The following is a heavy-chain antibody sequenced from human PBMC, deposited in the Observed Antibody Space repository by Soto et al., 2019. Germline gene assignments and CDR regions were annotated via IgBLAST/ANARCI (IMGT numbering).Heavy chain of an antibody. Sequence: QVQLVQSGAEVKKPGASVKVSCKASGYTFTSYYMHWVRQAPGQGLEWMGIINPSGGSTSYAQKFQGRVTMTRDTSTSTGYMELSSLRSEDTAVYYCARDHRQKYYYGSGSYSPSPLYGMDVWGQGTTVTVSS. CDR3: ARDHRQKYYYGSGSYSPSPLYGMDV. CDR1: GYTFTSYY. D-gene: IGHD3-10*01. CDR2: INPSGGST. J-gene: IGHJ6*02. V-gene: IGHV1-46*01.